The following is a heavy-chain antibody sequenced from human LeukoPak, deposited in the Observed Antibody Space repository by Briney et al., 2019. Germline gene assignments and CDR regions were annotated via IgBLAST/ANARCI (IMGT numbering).Heavy chain of an antibody. D-gene: IGHD6-13*01. CDR2: ISGSGGST. V-gene: IGHV3-23*01. Sequence: GGSLRLSCAASGFTFSSYAMSWVRQAPGKGLEWVSAISGSGGSTYYADSVKGRFTISRDNAKNSLYLQMNSLRAEDTAVYYCARRGSSWDYWGQGTLVTVSS. CDR3: ARRGSSWDY. J-gene: IGHJ4*02. CDR1: GFTFSSYA.